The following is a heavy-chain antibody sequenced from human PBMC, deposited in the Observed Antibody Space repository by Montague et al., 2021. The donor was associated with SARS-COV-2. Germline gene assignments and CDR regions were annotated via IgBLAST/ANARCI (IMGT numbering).Heavy chain of an antibody. D-gene: IGHD3-10*01. CDR2: IFYSGTT. V-gene: IGHV4-39*01. J-gene: IGHJ5*02. Sequence: SETLSLTCSVSGGSISSSSYYWGWIRQPPGRGLEWIGSIFYSGTTSYNGSLKSRVTLSVDTSKNQFSLKLNSVTAADTAVYTCARHYYPAINRETRGLTWFDPWGQGILVTVSS. CDR1: GGSISSSSYY. CDR3: ARHYYPAINRETRGLTWFDP.